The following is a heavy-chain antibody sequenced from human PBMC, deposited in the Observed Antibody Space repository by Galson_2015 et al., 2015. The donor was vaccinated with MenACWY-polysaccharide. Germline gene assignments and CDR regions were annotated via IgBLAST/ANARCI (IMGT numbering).Heavy chain of an antibody. CDR2: ISSSGTTI. J-gene: IGHJ4*02. D-gene: IGHD1-26*01. CDR3: ARVRGSYSVDY. CDR1: GFTFSDYY. V-gene: IGHV3-11*01. Sequence: LRLSCAASGFTFSDYYMSCIRQAPGRGLEWVSHISSSGTTIYYADSVKGRFTISRDNARNSLSLRMNSLRAEDTAVYYCARVRGSYSVDYWGQGTLVTVSS.